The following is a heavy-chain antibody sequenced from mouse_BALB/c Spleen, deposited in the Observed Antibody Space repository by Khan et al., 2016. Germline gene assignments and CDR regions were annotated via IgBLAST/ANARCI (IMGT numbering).Heavy chain of an antibody. CDR1: GFNIKDTY. CDR2: IDPANGNT. D-gene: IGHD1-2*01. CDR3: ASSVYYGYRDFAY. V-gene: IGHV14-3*02. Sequence: VQLKESGAELVKPGASVKLSCTASGFNIKDTYMHWVKQRPEQGLEWIGRIDPANGNTKYDPKFQGKATITADTSSNTAYLQLSSLTSEDTAVYYCASSVYYGYRDFAYWGQGTTLTVSS. J-gene: IGHJ2*01.